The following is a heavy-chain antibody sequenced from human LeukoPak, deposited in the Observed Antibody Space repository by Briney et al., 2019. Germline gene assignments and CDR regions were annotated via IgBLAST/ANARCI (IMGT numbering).Heavy chain of an antibody. CDR3: ARTYYGDGAFDI. CDR2: ISYSGSTI. Sequence: KPGGSLRLSCAASGFTFSDYYMSWIRQAPGKGLEWVSYISYSGSTIYYADSVKGRFTISRDNAKNSLFLQMNSLGAEDTAVYYCARTYYGDGAFDIWGQGTMVTVSS. D-gene: IGHD4-17*01. J-gene: IGHJ3*02. CDR1: GFTFSDYY. V-gene: IGHV3-11*04.